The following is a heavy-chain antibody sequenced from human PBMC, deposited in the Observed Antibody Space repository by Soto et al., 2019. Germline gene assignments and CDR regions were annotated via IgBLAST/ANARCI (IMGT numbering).Heavy chain of an antibody. CDR1: GFTFSTDT. Sequence: EAQLVESGGGLVQPGGSLRLSCVASGFTFSTDTMNWFRLAPGKGLEWVAHISVSGATRYYADSVKGRFTISRDNAKTSQYLQLASLRNKDTAVYYCARFFGSGFDYWGQGTLVTVSS. J-gene: IGHJ4*02. D-gene: IGHD6-19*01. CDR3: ARFFGSGFDY. CDR2: ISVSGATR. V-gene: IGHV3-48*02.